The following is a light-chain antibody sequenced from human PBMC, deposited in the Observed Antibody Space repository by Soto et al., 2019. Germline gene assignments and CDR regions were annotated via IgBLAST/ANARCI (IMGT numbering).Light chain of an antibody. V-gene: IGKV1-6*02. CDR2: GGS. Sequence: AIEMTQSPSSLSASVGDRVTITCRASQGIGSDLAWYQQRPGKAPKLLIYGGSILQYGVPPRFSGSGSGTDFTLTISSLQPEDSATYYCLQDHSDLSFGGGTKVE. J-gene: IGKJ4*01. CDR3: LQDHSDLS. CDR1: QGIGSD.